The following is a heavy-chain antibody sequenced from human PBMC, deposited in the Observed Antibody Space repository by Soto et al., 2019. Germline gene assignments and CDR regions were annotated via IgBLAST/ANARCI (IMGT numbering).Heavy chain of an antibody. D-gene: IGHD3-22*01. CDR3: ARGHYESSDGGMEV. V-gene: IGHV4-31*03. Sequence: SETLSLTCTFSVGSIRSGGYYCSWIGHHPGKGLEWVGYIYYSGSAYYSPSLKSRVTISVDRSKNQFSLKLTSVTAADTAVYYCARGHYESSDGGMEVLCQGTAVTVSS. CDR1: VGSIRSGGYY. CDR2: IYYSGSA. J-gene: IGHJ6*02.